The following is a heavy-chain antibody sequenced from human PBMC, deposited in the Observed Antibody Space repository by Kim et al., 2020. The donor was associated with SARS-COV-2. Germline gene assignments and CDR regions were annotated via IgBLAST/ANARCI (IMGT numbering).Heavy chain of an antibody. V-gene: IGHV1-2*02. CDR1: GYTFTGHY. J-gene: IGHJ5*01. CDR2: INPKSGGI. Sequence: ASVKVSCKASGYTFTGHYMHWIRQAPGQGLEWMGWINPKSGGIKYAQKFQGRVTMTRDTSINTAYMDLSSLTSDDTAVYYCATDLNPIESWGQGTLVIGS. CDR3: ATDLNPIES.